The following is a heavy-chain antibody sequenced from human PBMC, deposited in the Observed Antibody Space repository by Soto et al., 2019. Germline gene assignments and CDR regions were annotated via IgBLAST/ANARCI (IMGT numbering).Heavy chain of an antibody. V-gene: IGHV2-70*01. Sequence: SGPTLVNPTQTLTLTCTFSGFSLSTSGMCVSWIRQPPGKALEWLALIDWDDDKYYSTSLKTRLTISKDTSKNQVVLTMTNMDPVDTATYYCARIVQGGPNTAMVPPYGMDGWGQGTTVTVSS. J-gene: IGHJ6*01. CDR2: IDWDDDK. CDR1: GFSLSTSGMC. CDR3: ARIVQGGPNTAMVPPYGMDG. D-gene: IGHD5-18*01.